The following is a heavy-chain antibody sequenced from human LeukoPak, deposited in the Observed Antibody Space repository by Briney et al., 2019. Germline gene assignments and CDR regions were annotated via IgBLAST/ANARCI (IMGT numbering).Heavy chain of an antibody. Sequence: GRSLRLSCAASGFTFSSYGMYWVRQAPGKGLEWVAVIWYDGDNKYYADSVKGRFTISRDNSKNTLYLQMNSLRAEDTAVYYCARDGIAAAGQYYCYGMDVWGQGTTVTVSS. J-gene: IGHJ6*02. D-gene: IGHD6-13*01. CDR1: GFTFSSYG. V-gene: IGHV3-33*01. CDR2: IWYDGDNK. CDR3: ARDGIAAAGQYYCYGMDV.